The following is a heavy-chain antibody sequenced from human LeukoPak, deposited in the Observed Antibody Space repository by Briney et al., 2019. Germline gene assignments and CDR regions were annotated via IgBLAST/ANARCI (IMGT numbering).Heavy chain of an antibody. D-gene: IGHD6-19*01. J-gene: IGHJ4*02. CDR2: IKQDGSEK. Sequence: GGSLRLSCAASGFTFSNHWMSWVRQAPGKGLEWVANIKQDGSEKNYVASEKGRFIISRDNAKNSLYLQMNSLRAEDTAVYYCARGAVPNWGQGTLVAVSS. CDR3: ARGAVPN. CDR1: GFTFSNHW. V-gene: IGHV3-7*01.